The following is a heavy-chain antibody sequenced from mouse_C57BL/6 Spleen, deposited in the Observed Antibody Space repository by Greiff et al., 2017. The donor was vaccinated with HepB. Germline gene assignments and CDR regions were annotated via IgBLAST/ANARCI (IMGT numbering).Heavy chain of an antibody. CDR3: AREESSSYYYYAMDY. D-gene: IGHD1-1*01. V-gene: IGHV1-54*01. CDR2: INPGSGGT. CDR1: GYAFTNYL. J-gene: IGHJ4*01. Sequence: QVQLKQSGAELVRPGTSVKVSCKASGYAFTNYLIEWVKQRPGQGLEWIGVINPGSGGTNYNEKFKGKATLTADKSSSTAYMQLSSLTSEDSAVYFCAREESSSYYYYAMDYWGQGTSVTVSS.